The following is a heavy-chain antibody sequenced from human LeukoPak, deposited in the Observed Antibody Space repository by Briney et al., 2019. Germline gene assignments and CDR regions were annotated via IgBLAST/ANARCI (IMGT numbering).Heavy chain of an antibody. J-gene: IGHJ4*02. CDR2: VYYSGSI. V-gene: IGHV4-59*01. D-gene: IGHD3-10*01. CDR1: GGSFEHYF. CDR3: ASHRRSHGSEY. Sequence: SETLSLTCSVSGGSFEHYFWSWIRQPPGKGLEWIGYVYYSGSIDYSPSLKSRLTISADTSKNQFSLKLSSVTAADTAVYYCASHRRSHGSEYWGQGTLVTVSS.